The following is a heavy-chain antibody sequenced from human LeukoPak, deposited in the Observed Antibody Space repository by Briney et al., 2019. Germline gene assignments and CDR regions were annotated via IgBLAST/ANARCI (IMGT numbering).Heavy chain of an antibody. CDR1: GYTFTGYY. D-gene: IGHD6-19*01. Sequence: ASVKVSCKASGYTFTGYYMHWVRQAPGQGLEWMGWINPKSGDTNYAQKFQGRVTVTRDTSISTAYMELSRLRSDDTAVYYCARVGSSGWYVHPTLDYWGQGTLLTVSS. CDR3: ARVGSSGWYVHPTLDY. CDR2: INPKSGDT. V-gene: IGHV1-2*02. J-gene: IGHJ4*02.